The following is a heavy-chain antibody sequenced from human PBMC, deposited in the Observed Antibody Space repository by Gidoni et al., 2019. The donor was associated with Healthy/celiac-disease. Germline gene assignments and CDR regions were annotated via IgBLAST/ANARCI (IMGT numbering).Heavy chain of an antibody. CDR2: IDPSDSYT. CDR3: ARPSITMVRGALYGMDV. CDR1: GYSFTSYW. V-gene: IGHV5-10-1*01. D-gene: IGHD3-10*01. J-gene: IGHJ6*02. Sequence: EVQLVQSGAEVKKPGESLRISCKGSGYSFTSYWISWVRQMPGKGLEWMGRIDPSDSYTNYSPSFQGHVTISADKSISTAYLQWSSLKASDTAMYYCARPSITMVRGALYGMDVWGQGTTVTVSS.